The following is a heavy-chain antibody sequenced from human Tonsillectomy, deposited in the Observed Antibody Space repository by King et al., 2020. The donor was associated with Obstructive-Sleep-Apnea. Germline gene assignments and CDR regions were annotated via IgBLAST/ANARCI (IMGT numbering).Heavy chain of an antibody. V-gene: IGHV4-59*08. D-gene: IGHD3-22*01. CDR3: ASTEYYYDSSGYYYGWFDP. CDR2: IYYSGST. Sequence: QLQESGPGLVKPSETLSLTCTVSGGSISSYYWSWIRQPPGKGLEWIGYIYYSGSTNYNPSLKSRVTISVYTSKNQFSLKLSSVTAADTAVYYCASTEYYYDSSGYYYGWFDPWGQGTLVTVSS. CDR1: GGSISSYY. J-gene: IGHJ5*02.